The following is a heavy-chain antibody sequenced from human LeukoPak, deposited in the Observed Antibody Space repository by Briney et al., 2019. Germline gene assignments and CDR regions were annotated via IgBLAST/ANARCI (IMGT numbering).Heavy chain of an antibody. J-gene: IGHJ3*02. CDR3: ARLVPKGLTTVTTWGAFDI. D-gene: IGHD4-17*01. Sequence: PSETLSLTCTVSGGSTSSYYWSWIRQPPGKGLEWIGYIYYSGSTNYNPSLKSRVTISVDTSKNQFSLKLSSVTAADTAVYYCARLVPKGLTTVTTWGAFDIWGQGTMVTVSS. CDR1: GGSTSSYY. V-gene: IGHV4-59*08. CDR2: IYYSGST.